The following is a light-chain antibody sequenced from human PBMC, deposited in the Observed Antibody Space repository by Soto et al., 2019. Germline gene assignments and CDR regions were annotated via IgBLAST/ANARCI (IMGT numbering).Light chain of an antibody. Sequence: IQLTQSPSSLSASVGDRVTITCLASQGISSYLAWYQQKPGKAPKLLIYAASTVQSGVPSRFSGSASGTDFTLTISSLQTEDFATYYYQQLNSYPSITFGQGTLLE. CDR2: AAS. J-gene: IGKJ5*01. CDR1: QGISSY. V-gene: IGKV1-9*01. CDR3: QQLNSYPSIT.